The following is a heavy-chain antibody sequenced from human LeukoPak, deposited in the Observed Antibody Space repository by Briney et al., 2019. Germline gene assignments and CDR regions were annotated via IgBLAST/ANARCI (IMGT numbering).Heavy chain of an antibody. J-gene: IGHJ5*02. D-gene: IGHD2-2*01. V-gene: IGHV1-24*01. CDR3: ATVDCSSTSCPGIVNWFDP. CDR1: GYTLTELS. Sequence: AASVKVSCKVSGYTLTELSMHWVRQAPGKGLEWMGGFDPENGETIYAQKFQGRVTMTEDTSTDTAYMELSSLRSEDTAVYYCATVDCSSTSCPGIVNWFDPWGQGTLVTVSS. CDR2: FDPENGET.